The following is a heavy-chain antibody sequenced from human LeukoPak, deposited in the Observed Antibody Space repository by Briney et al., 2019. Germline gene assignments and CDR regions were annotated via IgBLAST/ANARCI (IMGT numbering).Heavy chain of an antibody. V-gene: IGHV4-39*01. Sequence: SETLSLTCIVSGGSISRSSYYWGWLRQPPGKGLEWIGTISDSGSTYYSPSLKSRVTISVDTSRNQFSLKLRFVTAADTAVYYCARQDIWFGELVVWGQGTTVTVSS. J-gene: IGHJ6*02. CDR2: ISDSGST. CDR1: GGSISRSSYY. CDR3: ARQDIWFGELVV. D-gene: IGHD3-10*01.